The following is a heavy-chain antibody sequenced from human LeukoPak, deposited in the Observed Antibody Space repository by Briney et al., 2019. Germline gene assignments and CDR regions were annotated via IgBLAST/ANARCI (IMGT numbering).Heavy chain of an antibody. CDR3: ARGRGYSGYDYDY. V-gene: IGHV3-23*01. D-gene: IGHD5-12*01. J-gene: IGHJ4*02. Sequence: GGSLRLSCAASGFTFSSYGMTWVRQGPGKGLEWLSSISGSGGATYYADSVKVRFTISRDNSKNTLYLQMNSLRAEDTAVYYCARGRGYSGYDYDYWGQGTLVTVSS. CDR1: GFTFSSYG. CDR2: ISGSGGAT.